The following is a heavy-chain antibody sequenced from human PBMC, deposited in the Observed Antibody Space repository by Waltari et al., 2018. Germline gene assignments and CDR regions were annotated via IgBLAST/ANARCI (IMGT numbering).Heavy chain of an antibody. CDR3: ARAPDS. J-gene: IGHJ5*01. CDR1: GGPINSDSFY. V-gene: IGHV4-39*01. CDR2: LYYSGTT. Sequence: QLQLQESGPGLVKPSETLSLTCPSSGGPINSDSFYWGWIRQPPGKGLEWIGSLYYSGTTYFSPSLRSRVTISLDTSKSQFSLKLSSVTAADTAVYYCARAPDSWGQGTLVTVSS.